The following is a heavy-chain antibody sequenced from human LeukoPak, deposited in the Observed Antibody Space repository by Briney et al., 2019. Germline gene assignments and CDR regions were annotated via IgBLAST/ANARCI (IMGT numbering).Heavy chain of an antibody. CDR1: GFTFSSYE. Sequence: PGGSLRLSCAASGFTFSSYEMNWVRQAPGKGLEWVSYISSSGSTIYYADSVKGRFTISRDNAKNLVYLQMNSLRGEDTAVYFCARDEVGGPLNYWGQGTLVIVSS. CDR2: ISSSGSTI. J-gene: IGHJ4*02. V-gene: IGHV3-48*03. CDR3: ARDEVGGPLNY. D-gene: IGHD3-16*01.